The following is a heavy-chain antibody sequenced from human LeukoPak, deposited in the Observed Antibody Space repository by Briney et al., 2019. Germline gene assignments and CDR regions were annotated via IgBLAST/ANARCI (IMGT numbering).Heavy chain of an antibody. Sequence: ASXXVSCKASGYAFTSYGISWVRQAPGQGLEWMGWISAYNGKTNYAQKLKGRVTITTDTSTSTAYMELRSLRSDDTAVYYCARDKDYGDYGDWGQGTLVTVSS. CDR1: GYAFTSYG. V-gene: IGHV1-18*01. CDR3: ARDKDYGDYGD. J-gene: IGHJ4*02. D-gene: IGHD4-17*01. CDR2: ISAYNGKT.